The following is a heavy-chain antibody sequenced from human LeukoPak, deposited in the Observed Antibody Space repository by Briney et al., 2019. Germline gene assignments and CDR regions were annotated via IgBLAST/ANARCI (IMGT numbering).Heavy chain of an antibody. V-gene: IGHV3-53*01. D-gene: IGHD5-18*01. CDR3: TTAAGYNYGQY. Sequence: GGSLRLSCAASGLTVSSNYMNWVRQAPGKGLEWVSALYIGGNTYYADSVRGRFTISRDNSRNTLYLQMNSLRAEDTAIYYCTTAAGYNYGQYWGQGTLVTVSS. CDR2: LYIGGNT. CDR1: GLTVSSNY. J-gene: IGHJ4*02.